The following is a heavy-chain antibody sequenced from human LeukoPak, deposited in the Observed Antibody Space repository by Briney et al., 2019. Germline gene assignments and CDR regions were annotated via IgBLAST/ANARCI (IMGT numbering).Heavy chain of an antibody. CDR3: AINWNNDY. Sequence: PGGSLRLSCAASGFTFSSYAMSWVRQAPGKGLEWVSAISSSGGSTYYVDSVKGRFTVSRDNSRNTLYLQMNSLRAEDTAVYYCAINWNNDYWGQGTLVTVSS. V-gene: IGHV3-23*01. D-gene: IGHD1/OR15-1a*01. CDR2: ISSSGGST. J-gene: IGHJ4*02. CDR1: GFTFSSYA.